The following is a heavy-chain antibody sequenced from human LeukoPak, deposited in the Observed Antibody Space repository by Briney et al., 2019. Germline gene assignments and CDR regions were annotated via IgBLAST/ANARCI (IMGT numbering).Heavy chain of an antibody. V-gene: IGHV4-30-4*01. CDR2: IYYSGST. CDR3: ARAGDSSGYYSFSFDY. J-gene: IGHJ4*02. D-gene: IGHD3-22*01. CDR1: GGSISSGDYY. Sequence: SETLSLTCTVSGGSISSGDYYWSWIRQPPGEGLEWIGYIYYSGSTYYNPSLKSRVTISVDTSKNQFPLKLSSVTAADTAVYYCARAGDSSGYYSFSFDYWGQGTLVTVSS.